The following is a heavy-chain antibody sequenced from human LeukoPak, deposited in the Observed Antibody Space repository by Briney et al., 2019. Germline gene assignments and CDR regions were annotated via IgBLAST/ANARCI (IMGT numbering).Heavy chain of an antibody. J-gene: IGHJ5*02. Sequence: ASVKVSCKASGYTFTSYGISWVRQAPGQGLEWMGWISAYNGNTNYAQKLQGRVTMTTDTSTGTAYMELRSLRSDDTAVYYCARHRNMVRGVNNWFDPWGQGTLVTVSS. CDR2: ISAYNGNT. D-gene: IGHD3-10*01. CDR3: ARHRNMVRGVNNWFDP. V-gene: IGHV1-18*04. CDR1: GYTFTSYG.